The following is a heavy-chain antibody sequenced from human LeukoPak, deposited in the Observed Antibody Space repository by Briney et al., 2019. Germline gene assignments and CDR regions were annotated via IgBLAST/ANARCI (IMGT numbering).Heavy chain of an antibody. J-gene: IGHJ4*02. V-gene: IGHV3-30*03. Sequence: PGRSLRLSCAASGFTFSSYGMHWVRQAPGKGLEWVAVISYDGSNKYYADSVKGRFTISRDNSKNTLYLQMDSLRAEDTAVYYCATDADLYDYVWGSYRYVAVDYWGQGTLVTVSS. CDR2: ISYDGSNK. CDR3: ATDADLYDYVWGSYRYVAVDY. CDR1: GFTFSSYG. D-gene: IGHD3-16*02.